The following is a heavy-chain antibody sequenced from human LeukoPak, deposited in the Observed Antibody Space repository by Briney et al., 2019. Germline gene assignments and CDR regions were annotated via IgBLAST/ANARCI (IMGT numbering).Heavy chain of an antibody. J-gene: IGHJ4*02. Sequence: GGSLRLSCAASGFTFSSYAMHWVRQAPGKGLEWVAVISYDGSNKYYADSVKGRFTISRDNSKNTLYLQMNSLRAEDTAVYYCARENNDYGGLNNFDYWGQGTLVTVSS. CDR1: GFTFSSYA. D-gene: IGHD4-23*01. V-gene: IGHV3-30-3*01. CDR2: ISYDGSNK. CDR3: ARENNDYGGLNNFDY.